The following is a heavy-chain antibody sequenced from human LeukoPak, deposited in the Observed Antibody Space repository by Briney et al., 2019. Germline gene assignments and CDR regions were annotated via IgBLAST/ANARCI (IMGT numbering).Heavy chain of an antibody. V-gene: IGHV3-48*01. D-gene: IGHD2-2*01. CDR1: GFTFSSYS. J-gene: IGHJ4*02. CDR2: ISSSSSTI. CDR3: ARLDIVVVPAAMAPIDY. Sequence: GGSLRLSCAAWGFTFSSYSMHWVRQAPGEGLEWVSYISSSSSTIYYADSVKGRFTISRDNAENSLYLQMNSLRAEDTAVYYCARLDIVVVPAAMAPIDYWGQGTLVTVSS.